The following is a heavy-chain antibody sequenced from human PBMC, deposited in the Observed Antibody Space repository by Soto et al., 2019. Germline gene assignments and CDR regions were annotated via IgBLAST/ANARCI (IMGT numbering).Heavy chain of an antibody. J-gene: IGHJ4*02. CDR2: ISSTGDTT. D-gene: IGHD1-26*01. CDR3: AKPGGDRIVGFYFDS. V-gene: IGHV3-23*01. Sequence: GGSLRRSCAASEFTFSPYAMSWVRQAPGKGLEWVSAISSTGDTTYYADAVKGRFTISRDNSKNTLYLQMNRLRADDTALYYCAKPGGDRIVGFYFDSWGQGTLVTVSS. CDR1: EFTFSPYA.